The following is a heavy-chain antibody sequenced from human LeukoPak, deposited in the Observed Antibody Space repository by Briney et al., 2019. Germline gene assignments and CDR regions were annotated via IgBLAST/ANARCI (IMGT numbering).Heavy chain of an antibody. J-gene: IGHJ6*02. CDR1: GFTFSSYS. Sequence: PGGSLRLSCAASGFTFSSYSMNWVRQAPGKGLEWVSSISSSSSYIYYADSVKGRFTISSDNAKNSLYLQMNSLRAEDTAVYYCARDAPSIVVVPAAAPYYYYGMDVWGQGTTVTVSS. CDR3: ARDAPSIVVVPAAAPYYYYGMDV. CDR2: ISSSSSYI. V-gene: IGHV3-21*01. D-gene: IGHD2-2*01.